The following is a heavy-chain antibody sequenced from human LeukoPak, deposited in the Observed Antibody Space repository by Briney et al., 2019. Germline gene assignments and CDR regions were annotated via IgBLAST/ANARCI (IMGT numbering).Heavy chain of an antibody. CDR3: ASINCNNGVCYNFDY. V-gene: IGHV1-2*02. Sequence: ASVKVSCKASGYTFTGYYIHWVRQAPGQGLEWMGWINPNSGGTNYAQKFQGRVTMTKDTYISTAYMELRRLRSDDTAVYYCASINCNNGVCYNFDYWGQGTLVTVSS. CDR2: INPNSGGT. CDR1: GYTFTGYY. J-gene: IGHJ4*02. D-gene: IGHD2-8*01.